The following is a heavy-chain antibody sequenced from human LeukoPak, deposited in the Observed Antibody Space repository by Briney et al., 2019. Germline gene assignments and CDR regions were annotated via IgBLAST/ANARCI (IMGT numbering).Heavy chain of an antibody. V-gene: IGHV4-59*12. CDR1: GGSISNFH. CDR2: IHYSGSA. D-gene: IGHD6-13*01. Sequence: SETLSLTCTVSGGSISNFHWGWIRQPPGKGLDYVGYIHYSGSANYNPSLKSRVTISIDTSKNQFSLRLNSVTAADTAVYYCARISAAAVEPWGKGTTVTISS. J-gene: IGHJ6*04. CDR3: ARISAAAVEP.